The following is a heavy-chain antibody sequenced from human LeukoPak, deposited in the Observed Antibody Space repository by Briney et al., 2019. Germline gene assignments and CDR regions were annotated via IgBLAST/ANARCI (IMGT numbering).Heavy chain of an antibody. V-gene: IGHV3-48*03. CDR1: GLTFSSYE. CDR3: ARALGSGNTRGYLDY. J-gene: IGHJ4*02. CDR2: ISSNGGRI. D-gene: IGHD3-10*01. Sequence: GGSMRLSCAASGLTFSSYEMNWVRPAPGKGIEWVSYISSNGGRIYSADSLKGRVTISRDNAKNSLYLQMNSLRAEDTGVYYCARALGSGNTRGYLDYWGQGALVTVSS.